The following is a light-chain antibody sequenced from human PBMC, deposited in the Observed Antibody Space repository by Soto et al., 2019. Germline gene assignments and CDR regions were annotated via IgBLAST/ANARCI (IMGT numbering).Light chain of an antibody. Sequence: EIVLTQSPGTLSLSPGERATLSCRASQSVGKYLAWYQQRPGQAPRLLMFDVSYRATGTPARFSGSGSGTDFTLTISSLEPEDFAVYYCQQRTNWQLTFGGGTRVEIK. CDR3: QQRTNWQLT. CDR1: QSVGKY. CDR2: DVS. J-gene: IGKJ4*01. V-gene: IGKV3-11*01.